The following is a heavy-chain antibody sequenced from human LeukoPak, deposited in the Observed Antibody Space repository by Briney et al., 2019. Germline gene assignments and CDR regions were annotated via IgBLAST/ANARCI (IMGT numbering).Heavy chain of an antibody. CDR3: ANHCSSTSCYTLLGY. D-gene: IGHD2-2*02. Sequence: PGGSLRLSCAASGFTFSSYAMSWVRQAPGKGLEWVSAISGSGGSTYYADSVKGRVTISRDNSKNTLYLQMNSLRAEDTAVYYCANHCSSTSCYTLLGYWGQGTLVTVSS. J-gene: IGHJ4*02. CDR1: GFTFSSYA. V-gene: IGHV3-23*01. CDR2: ISGSGGST.